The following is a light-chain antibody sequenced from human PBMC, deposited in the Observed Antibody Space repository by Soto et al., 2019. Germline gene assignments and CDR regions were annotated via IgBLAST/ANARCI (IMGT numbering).Light chain of an antibody. V-gene: IGKV1-5*03. CDR3: QQYNPYSPWT. CDR2: KAS. Sequence: DIQMTQSPSTLSASVGDRVTITCRASQSITGWLAWFQQKPGKAPKLLISKASILESGVPSRFSGSGSGTEFTLTISGLQPDDFATYYCQQYNPYSPWTFGQGTKVDIK. CDR1: QSITGW. J-gene: IGKJ1*01.